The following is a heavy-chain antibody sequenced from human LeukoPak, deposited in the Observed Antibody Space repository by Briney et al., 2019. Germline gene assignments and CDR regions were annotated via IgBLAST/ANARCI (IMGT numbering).Heavy chain of an antibody. Sequence: SETLSLTCAVYGGSFSGYYWSWIRQPPGKGLEWIGEINNSGRTNYNPSLKSRVTISVDTSKHQFSLKLSSVTAADTAVYYCARGRGVVVPAAIREYYFDYWGQGTLVTVSS. CDR2: INNSGRT. J-gene: IGHJ4*02. V-gene: IGHV4-34*01. CDR1: GGSFSGYY. CDR3: ARGRGVVVPAAIREYYFDY. D-gene: IGHD2-2*02.